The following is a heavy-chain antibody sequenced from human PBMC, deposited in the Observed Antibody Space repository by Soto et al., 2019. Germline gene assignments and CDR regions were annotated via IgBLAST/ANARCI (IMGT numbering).Heavy chain of an antibody. V-gene: IGHV6-1*01. Sequence: SQTLSLTCVVSGDSVSSNSAAWNWIRQSPSRGLEWLGRTYYRSKWYNDYAVSVKSRITINPDTSKNQSSLQLNSVTPEDTAVYYCARASVDAAAGGFDYCGQGTLVTVSS. D-gene: IGHD6-13*01. CDR1: GDSVSSNSAA. J-gene: IGHJ4*02. CDR2: TYYRSKWYN. CDR3: ARASVDAAAGGFDY.